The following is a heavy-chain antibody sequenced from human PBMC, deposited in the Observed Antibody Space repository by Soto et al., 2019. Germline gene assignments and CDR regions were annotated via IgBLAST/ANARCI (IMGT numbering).Heavy chain of an antibody. CDR1: GGTFSTYP. J-gene: IGHJ5*02. V-gene: IGHV1-69*01. CDR2: IIPLFGTT. D-gene: IGHD6-13*01. CDR3: ARGATHGSSWYFLFDP. Sequence: QVQLVQSGAEVRMPGSSVKVSCKASGGTFSTYPINWVRQAPGPGLEWMGGIIPLFGTTNYAQKFKGRVTSTSDESTSTAYMELSSLRAEDAAVYYCARGATHGSSWYFLFDPWGQGTLGTVSS.